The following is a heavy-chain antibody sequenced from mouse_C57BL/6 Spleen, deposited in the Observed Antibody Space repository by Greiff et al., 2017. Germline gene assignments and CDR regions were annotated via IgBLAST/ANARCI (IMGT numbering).Heavy chain of an antibody. J-gene: IGHJ1*03. CDR3: ARGGDGSSSYWYFDV. V-gene: IGHV1-50*01. D-gene: IGHD1-1*01. CDR2: IDPSGSYT. CDR1: GYTFTSYW. Sequence: QVQLQQPGAELVKPGASVKLSCKASGYTFTSYWMQWVKQRPGQGLEWIGEIDPSGSYTNYNQTFKGKATLTVDTSSSTSYMQLSSLTSADSAVYYCARGGDGSSSYWYFDVWGTGTTVTVSS.